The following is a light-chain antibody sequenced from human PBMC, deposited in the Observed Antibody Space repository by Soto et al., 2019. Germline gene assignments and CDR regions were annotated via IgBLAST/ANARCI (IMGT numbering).Light chain of an antibody. J-gene: IGLJ1*01. CDR1: SSDVGDNNY. Sequence: QSALTQPASVSGSPGQSITISCTGTSSDVGDNNYVSWYQQHPGKAPKLMIYDVTHRPSGISNRFSGSKYGNTASLTTSGLQAEDEADDYCSTYTSSSNIYVFGTGTKLTVL. V-gene: IGLV2-14*01. CDR3: STYTSSSNIYV. CDR2: DVT.